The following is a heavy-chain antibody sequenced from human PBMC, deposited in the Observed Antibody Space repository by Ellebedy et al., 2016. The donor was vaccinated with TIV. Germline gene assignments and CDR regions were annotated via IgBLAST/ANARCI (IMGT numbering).Heavy chain of an antibody. Sequence: SETLSLTXAVYGGSFSDYYWNWVRQPPGKGPEWIGEINHRGRTNYNPSLKSRVTISVDKSKNQFSLKLSSVTAADTAVYYCARDDVVVVTAIRDYYYYYGMDVWGQGTTVTVSS. CDR3: ARDDVVVVTAIRDYYYYYGMDV. CDR2: INHRGRT. CDR1: GGSFSDYY. D-gene: IGHD2-21*02. V-gene: IGHV4-34*01. J-gene: IGHJ6*02.